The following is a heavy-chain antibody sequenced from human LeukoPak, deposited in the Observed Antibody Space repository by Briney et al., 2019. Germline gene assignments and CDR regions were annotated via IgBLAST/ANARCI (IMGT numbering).Heavy chain of an antibody. Sequence: ASVKVSCKASGYTFTGYYMHWVRQAPGQGLEWMGRINPNSGGTNYAQSLQGRVTMTTDTSTSTAYMELRSLRSDDTAVYYCARDKNWKPDYWGQGALVTVSS. V-gene: IGHV1-2*06. CDR2: INPNSGGT. CDR3: ARDKNWKPDY. CDR1: GYTFTGYY. D-gene: IGHD1-1*01. J-gene: IGHJ4*02.